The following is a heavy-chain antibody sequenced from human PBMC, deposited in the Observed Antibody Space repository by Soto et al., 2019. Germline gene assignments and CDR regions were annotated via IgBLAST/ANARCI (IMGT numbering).Heavy chain of an antibody. CDR3: ARVTLRYFDWQKGGEMD. J-gene: IGHJ4*02. CDR1: GFTFSSYA. CDR2: ISYDGSNK. Sequence: QVQLVESGGGVVQPGRSLRLSCAASGFTFSSYAMHWVRQAPGKGLEWVAVISYDGSNKYYADSVKGRFTISRDNSKNTRYLQMNSLRAEDTAVYYCARVTLRYFDWQKGGEMDWGQGTLVTVSS. D-gene: IGHD3-9*01. V-gene: IGHV3-30-3*01.